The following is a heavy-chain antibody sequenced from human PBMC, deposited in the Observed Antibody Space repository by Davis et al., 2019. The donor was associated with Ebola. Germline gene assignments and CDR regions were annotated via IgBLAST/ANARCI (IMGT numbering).Heavy chain of an antibody. Sequence: GGSLRLSCAASGLVFSSYVMSWVRRAPGKGLEWVSTLVLSADTYYADSVKGRFTISRDNSKNTLHLQMNSLRVEDTAIYYCVKDTSSVWFDVWGQGTTVTVSS. V-gene: IGHV3-23*01. CDR3: VKDTSSVWFDV. CDR1: GLVFSSYV. CDR2: LVLSADT. D-gene: IGHD6-19*01. J-gene: IGHJ3*01.